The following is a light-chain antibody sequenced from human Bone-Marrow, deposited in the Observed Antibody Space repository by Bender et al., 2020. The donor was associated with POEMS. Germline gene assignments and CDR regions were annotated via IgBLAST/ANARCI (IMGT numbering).Light chain of an antibody. J-gene: IGLJ3*02. V-gene: IGLV1-44*01. CDR1: SSNNGAHA. CDR2: SSH. CDR3: AVWDDSLNGWV. Sequence: QSVLTQPPSASGTPGQRVTISCPGGSSNNGAHAVNWYQHLPGTAPKPLIHSSHRRPSEVPDRFSGSRSGTSASLAISGLQSEDEADYYCAVWDDSLNGWVFGGGTKLTVL.